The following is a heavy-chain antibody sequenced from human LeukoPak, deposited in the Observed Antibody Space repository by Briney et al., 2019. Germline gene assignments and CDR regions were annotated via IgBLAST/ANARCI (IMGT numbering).Heavy chain of an antibody. CDR1: GFTLGSYW. V-gene: IGHV3-23*01. D-gene: IGHD3-9*01. J-gene: IGHJ4*02. CDR3: AKGPVLRYFDWPGAFDY. CDR2: ISGSGGST. Sequence: GGSLRLSCTASGFTLGSYWVSWVRQAPGKGLEWVSAISGSGGSTYYADSVKGRFTISRDNSKNTLYLQMNSLRAEDTAVYYCAKGPVLRYFDWPGAFDYWGQGTLVTVSS.